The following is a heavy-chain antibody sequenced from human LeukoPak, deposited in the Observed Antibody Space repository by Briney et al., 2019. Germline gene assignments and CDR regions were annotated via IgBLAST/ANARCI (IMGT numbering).Heavy chain of an antibody. CDR3: ARLSCSSTTCYFPNAFDI. Sequence: SETLSLTCTVSGGSISSSSYYWDWIRQPPGKGREWIGSIYSSGSTYYNASLKSRVTISVDTSKNQFSLKLSSVTAADTAVYYCARLSCSSTTCYFPNAFDIWGQGTMVTVSS. CDR2: IYSSGST. V-gene: IGHV4-39*01. D-gene: IGHD2-2*01. CDR1: GGSISSSSYY. J-gene: IGHJ3*02.